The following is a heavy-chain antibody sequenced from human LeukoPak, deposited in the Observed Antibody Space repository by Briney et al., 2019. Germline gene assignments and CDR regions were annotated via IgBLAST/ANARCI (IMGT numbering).Heavy chain of an antibody. V-gene: IGHV4-34*01. CDR1: GGSFSGYY. CDR3: ARGNIVVVTAWFDY. D-gene: IGHD2-21*02. CDR2: INHSGST. Sequence: SETLSLTCAVYGGSFSGYYWSWIRQPPGKGLEWIGEINHSGSTNYNPSLKSRVTISVDTSKNQFSLKLSSVTAADTAVYYCARGNIVVVTAWFDYWGQGTLVTVSS. J-gene: IGHJ4*02.